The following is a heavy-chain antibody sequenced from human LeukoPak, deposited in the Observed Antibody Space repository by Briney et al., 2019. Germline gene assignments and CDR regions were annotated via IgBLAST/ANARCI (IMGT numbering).Heavy chain of an antibody. D-gene: IGHD6-6*01. Sequence: PGGSLRLSCAASGFTFSTYSMNWVRQVPGKGLEWVSYISSSSSAIYYADSVRGRFTISRDNAKNSLYLQMNSLRAEDTAVYYCARGGAARPDFWGQGTLVTVSS. CDR2: ISSSSSAI. J-gene: IGHJ4*02. CDR1: GFTFSTYS. V-gene: IGHV3-48*01. CDR3: ARGGAARPDF.